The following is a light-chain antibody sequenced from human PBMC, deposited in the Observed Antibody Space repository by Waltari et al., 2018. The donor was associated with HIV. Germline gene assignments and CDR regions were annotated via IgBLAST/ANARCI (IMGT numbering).Light chain of an antibody. J-gene: IGLJ2*01. CDR3: TSYAHSNNLE. CDR1: SSDVGVYNL. V-gene: IGLV2-8*01. CDR2: EVT. Sequence: QSALTQPPSASGSPGQSVTISCTGTSSDVGVYNLVSWYQQHPGKVPKLIIYEVTKRPSGVPDRFSGSKSGNTASLTVSGLQVEDEADYYCTSYAHSNNLEFGGGTKLTVL.